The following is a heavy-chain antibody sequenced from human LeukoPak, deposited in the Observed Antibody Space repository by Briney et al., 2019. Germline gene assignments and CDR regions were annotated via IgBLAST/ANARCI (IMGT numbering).Heavy chain of an antibody. CDR1: GFTFNFYA. D-gene: IGHD3-10*01. CDR3: AKSSGSGPYFYGMDV. Sequence: GASLRLSCAASGFTFNFYAMSWVRQAPGKGPEWVSGISGSGSTTYYADSVKGRFTISRDNSKNTLYLQMNGLRVEDTAVYYCAKSSGSGPYFYGMDVWGHGTTVTVSS. CDR2: ISGSGSTT. J-gene: IGHJ6*02. V-gene: IGHV3-23*01.